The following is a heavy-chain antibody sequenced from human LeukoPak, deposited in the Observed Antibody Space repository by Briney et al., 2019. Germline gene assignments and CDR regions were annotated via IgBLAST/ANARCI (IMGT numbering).Heavy chain of an antibody. CDR3: ARGDYGDYGAFDI. Sequence: GASVKVSCKASGGTFSSYAISWVRQAPGQGLEWMGRIIPIFGTANYAQKFQGRVTITTDESTSTAYMELSSLRSGDTAVYYCARGDYGDYGAFDIWGLGTMVTVSS. D-gene: IGHD4-17*01. CDR1: GGTFSSYA. V-gene: IGHV1-69*05. J-gene: IGHJ3*02. CDR2: IIPIFGTA.